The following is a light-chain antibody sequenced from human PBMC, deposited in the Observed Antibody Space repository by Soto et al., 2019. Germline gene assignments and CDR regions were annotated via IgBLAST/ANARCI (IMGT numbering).Light chain of an antibody. Sequence: QSVLTQPPSASGSPGLSVAISCTGTSSDVGGYNYVSWYQQHPGKSPKLMIYEVNKRHSGVPDRFSGSKSGNSASLTVSGLQAEDEADYYCRSSARSSNVFGTGTKVTV. CDR1: SSDVGGYNY. CDR3: RSSARSSNV. V-gene: IGLV2-8*01. CDR2: EVN. J-gene: IGLJ1*01.